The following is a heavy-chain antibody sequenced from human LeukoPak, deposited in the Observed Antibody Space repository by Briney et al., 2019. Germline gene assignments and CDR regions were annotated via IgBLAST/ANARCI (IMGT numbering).Heavy chain of an antibody. V-gene: IGHV3-30*18. D-gene: IGHD2-2*01. CDR3: AKDYEIGDIVVVPAAPLFDY. CDR1: GFTFSSYG. CDR2: ISYDGGNK. J-gene: IGHJ4*02. Sequence: GGSLRLSCAASGFTFSSYGMHWVRQAPGKGLEWVAVISYDGGNKYYADSVKGRFTISRDNSKNTLYLQMNSLRAEDTAVYYCAKDYEIGDIVVVPAAPLFDYWGQGTLVTVSS.